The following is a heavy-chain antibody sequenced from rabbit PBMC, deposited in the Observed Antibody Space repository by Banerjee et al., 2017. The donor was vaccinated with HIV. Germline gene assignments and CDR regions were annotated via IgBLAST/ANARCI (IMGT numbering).Heavy chain of an antibody. D-gene: IGHD6-1*01. J-gene: IGHJ4*01. Sequence: YASWVNGRFTISRENTQKTLYLQVNSLTGADTATYFCARSTYASTNNLWGPGTLVTVS. CDR3: ARSTYASTNNL. V-gene: IGHV1S47*01.